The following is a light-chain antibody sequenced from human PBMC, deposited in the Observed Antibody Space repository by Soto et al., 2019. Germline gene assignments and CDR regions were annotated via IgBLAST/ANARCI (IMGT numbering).Light chain of an antibody. CDR3: QSYDSSLAGFV. Sequence: QSVLTQPPSVSGAPGQRVTISCTGSSSNIGARFDVHWYRHLPGTAPKLLISVNTNGPSGVADRFSGSTSGTSASLAIAGLRAEDEADYYGQSYDSSLAGFVFGTGTKLTVL. V-gene: IGLV1-40*01. CDR2: VNT. CDR1: SSNIGARFD. J-gene: IGLJ1*01.